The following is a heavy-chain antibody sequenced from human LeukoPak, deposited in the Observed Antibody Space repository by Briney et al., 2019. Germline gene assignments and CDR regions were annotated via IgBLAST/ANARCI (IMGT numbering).Heavy chain of an antibody. CDR2: IYTSGST. D-gene: IGHD2-2*02. Sequence: PSQTLSLTCTVCRGSISSGSYYWRWIRQPAGKGLEWIGRIYTSGSTNYNPSLKSRVTISVDTSKNQFYLKLSSVTAADAAVYYCARSYCSSTSCYTGCFDYWGQGTLVTVSS. CDR1: RGSISSGSYY. J-gene: IGHJ4*02. CDR3: ARSYCSSTSCYTGCFDY. V-gene: IGHV4-61*02.